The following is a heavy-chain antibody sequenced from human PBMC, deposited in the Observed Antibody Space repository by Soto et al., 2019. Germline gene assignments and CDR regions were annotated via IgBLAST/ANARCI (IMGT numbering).Heavy chain of an antibody. CDR2: ISSGSRDI. Sequence: GGSLRLSCIASASGFTFASHNFIWVRQAPGKGLEWVSSISSGSRDIFYGDSVEGRFTISRDESRNTVYLQMNSLRVEDTAVYYCARDLSTGSLDYGGQGTLVTVSS. CDR3: ARDLSTGSLDY. CDR1: GFTFASHN. D-gene: IGHD3-9*01. V-gene: IGHV3-21*01. J-gene: IGHJ4*02.